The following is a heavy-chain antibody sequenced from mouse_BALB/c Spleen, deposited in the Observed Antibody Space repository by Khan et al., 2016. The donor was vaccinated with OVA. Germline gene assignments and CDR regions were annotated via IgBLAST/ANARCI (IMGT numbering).Heavy chain of an antibody. CDR3: ARSLVGYYARDY. D-gene: IGHD2-2*01. CDR1: GFTFSSYA. V-gene: IGHV5-9-3*01. Sequence: EVELVESGGGVVKPGGSLKLSCSASGFTFSSYAMSWVRQTPEKRLEWVATISSGGHYTFYPDSVKGRFTISRDRAKNNLYLQMSSLRSEDTAMYYCARSLVGYYARDYWGQGTSVTVSS. J-gene: IGHJ4*01. CDR2: ISSGGHYT.